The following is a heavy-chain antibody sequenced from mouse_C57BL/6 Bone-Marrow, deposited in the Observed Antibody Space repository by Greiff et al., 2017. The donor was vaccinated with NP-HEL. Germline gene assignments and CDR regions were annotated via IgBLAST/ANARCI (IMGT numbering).Heavy chain of an antibody. D-gene: IGHD1-1*01. V-gene: IGHV5-17*01. CDR2: ISSGSSTI. Sequence: EVMLVESGGGLVKPGESLKLSCAASGFTFSDYGMHWVRQAPEKGLEWVAYISSGSSTIYYADTVKGRFTISRDNAKNTLFLQMTSLRSEDTAMYYCARDYYGSSYVFDYWGQGTTLTVSS. CDR1: GFTFSDYG. CDR3: ARDYYGSSYVFDY. J-gene: IGHJ2*01.